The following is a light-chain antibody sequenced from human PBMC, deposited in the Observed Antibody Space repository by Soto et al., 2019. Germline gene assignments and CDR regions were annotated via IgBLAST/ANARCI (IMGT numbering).Light chain of an antibody. V-gene: IGKV3-20*01. J-gene: IGKJ5*01. CDR1: QSVSSGF. Sequence: TQSPGPLSLSAGERATVFSRTSQSVSSGFLALYQKKPGQAPRLLIYGASDTATGIPHRFSGSGSGTDFTLTISRLEPDDFAVYYCQQYHSSPFTFGQGTRLEIK. CDR2: GAS. CDR3: QQYHSSPFT.